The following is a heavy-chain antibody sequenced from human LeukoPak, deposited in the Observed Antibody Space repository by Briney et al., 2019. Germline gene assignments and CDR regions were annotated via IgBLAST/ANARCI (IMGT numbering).Heavy chain of an antibody. V-gene: IGHV4-59*01. CDR2: IYYSGST. J-gene: IGHJ4*02. D-gene: IGHD6-19*01. Sequence: SETLSLTCTVSGGSISSYYWSWIRQPPGKGLEWIGYIYYSGSTNYNPSLKSRVTMSVDTSKNQFPLKLSSVTAADTAVYYCARLSGGWYGGFDYWGQGTLVTVSS. CDR3: ARLSGGWYGGFDY. CDR1: GGSISSYY.